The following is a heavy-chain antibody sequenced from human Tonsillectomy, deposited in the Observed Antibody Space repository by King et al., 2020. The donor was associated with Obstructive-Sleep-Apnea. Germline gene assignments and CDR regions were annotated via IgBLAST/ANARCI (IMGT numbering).Heavy chain of an antibody. D-gene: IGHD5-24*01. CDR2: IKQDGSEE. CDR3: AKWRWLQSEFEN. V-gene: IGHV3-7*01. CDR1: GFTFSTYW. J-gene: IGHJ4*02. Sequence: VQLVESGGGLVQPGGSLRLSCAASGFTFSTYWMAWVRQAPGKGLEFVANIKQDGSEEEYVDSVKGRFTISRDNAKNSLYLQMTSLRAEDTAVYYCAKWRWLQSEFENWGQGTLVTVSS.